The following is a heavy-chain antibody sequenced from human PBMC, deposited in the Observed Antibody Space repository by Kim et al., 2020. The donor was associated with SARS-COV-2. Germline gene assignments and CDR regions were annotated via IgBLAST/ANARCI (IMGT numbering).Heavy chain of an antibody. D-gene: IGHD6-19*01. Sequence: GGSLRLSFAASGFTFDDYAMHWVRQPPGKGLEWVSGISWNSGSIGYADSVKGRFTISRDNAKNSLYLQMNSLRAEDTALYYCAAGDSSGWSIDFWGQGTL. CDR3: AAGDSSGWSIDF. V-gene: IGHV3-9*01. J-gene: IGHJ4*02. CDR2: ISWNSGSI. CDR1: GFTFDDYA.